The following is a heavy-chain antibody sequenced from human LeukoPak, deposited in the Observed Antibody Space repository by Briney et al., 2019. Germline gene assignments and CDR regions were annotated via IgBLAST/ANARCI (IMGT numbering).Heavy chain of an antibody. Sequence: SVKVSCKASGGTFSSYAISWVRQAPGQGLEWMGRIIPILGIANYAQKFQGRVTITADKSTSTAYMELRSLRSDDTAVYYCASGLGFCSGSDCTNLVKDYYYGMNVWGQGTTVTVSS. CDR3: ASGLGFCSGSDCTNLVKDYYYGMNV. J-gene: IGHJ6*02. D-gene: IGHD2-15*01. V-gene: IGHV1-69*04. CDR1: GGTFSSYA. CDR2: IIPILGIA.